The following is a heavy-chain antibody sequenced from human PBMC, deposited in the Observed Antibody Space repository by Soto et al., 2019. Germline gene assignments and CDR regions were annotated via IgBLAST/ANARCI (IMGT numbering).Heavy chain of an antibody. J-gene: IGHJ5*02. D-gene: IGHD3-10*01. CDR2: INPSGGST. CDR1: GYTFTSYY. V-gene: IGHV1-46*01. CDR3: ARGKRSYGSERTWAERAKGEKQYNWFDP. Sequence: ASVKVSCKASGYTFTSYYMHWVRQSPGQGLEWMGIINPSGGSTSYAQKFQGRVTMTRDTSTSTVYMELSSLRSEDTAVYYCARGKRSYGSERTWAERAKGEKQYNWFDPWGQGTLVTVSS.